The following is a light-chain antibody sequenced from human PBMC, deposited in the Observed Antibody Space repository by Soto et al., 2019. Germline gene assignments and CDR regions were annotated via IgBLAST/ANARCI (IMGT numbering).Light chain of an antibody. CDR2: KAS. CDR1: QSITRR. Sequence: DIQMTQSPSTLSASVGDRVTITCRASQSITRRLAWYQQKPGKAPKLLIYKASNLGGGVPSRFSGDGSGTEFTLTISSLQHEDSATYYCQQYNSYSSFGPGTKVDIK. CDR3: QQYNSYSS. J-gene: IGKJ3*01. V-gene: IGKV1-5*03.